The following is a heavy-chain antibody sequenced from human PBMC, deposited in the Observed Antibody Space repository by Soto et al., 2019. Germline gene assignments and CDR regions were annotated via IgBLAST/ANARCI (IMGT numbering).Heavy chain of an antibody. V-gene: IGHV1-69*19. CDR1: GGTFNTYA. CDR3: AREVQVHTPAFVY. CDR2: IAPMFGAA. D-gene: IGHD3-10*01. Sequence: QVQLVQSGAEMKKPGSSVKISCQSSGGTFNTYAVNCVRQAPGQGPEWMGDIAPMFGAANYAPKFQGRVTITADESTGTPYMQLSCVTSEDTALYFCAREVQVHTPAFVYWGQGTLVTVSS. J-gene: IGHJ4*02.